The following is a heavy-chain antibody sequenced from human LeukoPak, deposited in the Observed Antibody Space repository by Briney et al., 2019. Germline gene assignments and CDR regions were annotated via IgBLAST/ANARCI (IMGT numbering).Heavy chain of an antibody. D-gene: IGHD3-22*01. CDR3: TRLSGYYLHFDY. J-gene: IGHJ4*02. CDR2: IRSKANSYAT. Sequence: GGSLTLSCAASGFTFSGSAMHWVRQASGKGLEWVGRIRSKANSYATAYAASVKGRFTISRDDSKNTAYLQMNSLKTEDTAVYYCTRLSGYYLHFDYWGQGTLVTVSS. CDR1: GFTFSGSA. V-gene: IGHV3-73*01.